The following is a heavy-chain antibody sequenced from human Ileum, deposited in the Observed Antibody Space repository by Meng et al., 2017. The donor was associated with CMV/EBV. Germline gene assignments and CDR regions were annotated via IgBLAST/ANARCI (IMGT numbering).Heavy chain of an antibody. D-gene: IGHD3-3*01. CDR2: ISSSSSHI. CDR1: GFTFSSYW. CDR3: ASDISIFGVIITGMFDH. J-gene: IGHJ4*02. Sequence: GGSLRLSCAASGFTFSSYWMHWVRQAPGKGLEWVSSISSSSSHIYYADSVKGRFTVSRDNAKNSLYLQMHNLRAEDTAVYHCASDISIFGVIITGMFDHWGQGTLVTVSS. V-gene: IGHV3-21*01.